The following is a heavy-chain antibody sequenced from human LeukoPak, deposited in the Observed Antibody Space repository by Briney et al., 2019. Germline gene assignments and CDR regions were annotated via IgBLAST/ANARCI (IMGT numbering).Heavy chain of an antibody. V-gene: IGHV3-11*01. CDR1: GFTFSDSY. CDR2: ISSSDSTT. Sequence: AGGSLRLSCAASGFTFSDSYMSWIRQAPGRGPEWVSYISSSDSTTSYADSVKGRFTISRDNSKNSLYLQMNSLRTEDTALYYCAKGLVEMATIGLWDYWGQGTLVTVSS. D-gene: IGHD5-24*01. J-gene: IGHJ4*02. CDR3: AKGLVEMATIGLWDY.